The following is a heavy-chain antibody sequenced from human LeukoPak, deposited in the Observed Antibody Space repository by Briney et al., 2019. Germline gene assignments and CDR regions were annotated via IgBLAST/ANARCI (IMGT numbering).Heavy chain of an antibody. D-gene: IGHD2-15*01. CDR2: DSVYGGGP. J-gene: IGHJ4*02. V-gene: IGHV3-23*01. CDR1: GFTFSSYG. Sequence: SGGSLRLSCAASGFTFSSYGMSWIRQAPGKGLEWVSADSVYGGGPYYADSVKGRFTMSRDNSKSTLYLQMDSLRVEDTAVYYCAQEDVGAAPDHWGQGTLVTVSS. CDR3: AQEDVGAAPDH.